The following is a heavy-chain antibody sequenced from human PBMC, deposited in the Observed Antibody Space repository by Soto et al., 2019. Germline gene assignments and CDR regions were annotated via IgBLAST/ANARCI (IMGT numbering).Heavy chain of an antibody. D-gene: IGHD3-22*01. J-gene: IGHJ4*01. Sequence: SETLSLTCTVSGGSISSYYWSWIRQPPGKGLEWIGYIYYSGSTNYNPSLKSRVTISVDTSKNQFSLKLSSVTAADTAVYYCARDSKTYYDNPYFDSLGDGIPVLGSS. CDR2: IYYSGST. CDR1: GGSISSYY. CDR3: ARDSKTYYDNPYFDS. V-gene: IGHV4-59*01.